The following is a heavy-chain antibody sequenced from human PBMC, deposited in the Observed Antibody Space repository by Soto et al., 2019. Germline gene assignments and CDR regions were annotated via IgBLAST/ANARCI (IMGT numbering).Heavy chain of an antibody. Sequence: ASVKVSCKASGYTFTSYAMHWVRQAPGQRLEWMGWINAGNGNTKYSQKFQGRVTITRDTSASTAYMELSSLRSEDTAVYYCARGAAPPRPHYDFWSGTGGGYGMDFWGQGTTVTVSS. CDR3: ARGAAPPRPHYDFWSGTGGGYGMDF. CDR1: GYTFTSYA. D-gene: IGHD3-3*01. V-gene: IGHV1-3*01. J-gene: IGHJ6*02. CDR2: INAGNGNT.